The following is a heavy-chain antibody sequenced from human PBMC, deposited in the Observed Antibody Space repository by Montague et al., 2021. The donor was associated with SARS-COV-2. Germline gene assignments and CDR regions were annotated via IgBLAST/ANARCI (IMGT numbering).Heavy chain of an antibody. V-gene: IGHV4-4*07. Sequence: SETLSLTCTVPGGSISSYYWSWIWQPAGKGLEWIGRIYGSGSTNYNSSLKSRVTTSVDSSKTQFSLRLTSVTAADAAVYYCAGAEAATGTPDDPWGQGILVTVSS. CDR2: IYGSGST. CDR3: AGAEAATGTPDDP. J-gene: IGHJ5*02. CDR1: GGSISSYY. D-gene: IGHD6-25*01.